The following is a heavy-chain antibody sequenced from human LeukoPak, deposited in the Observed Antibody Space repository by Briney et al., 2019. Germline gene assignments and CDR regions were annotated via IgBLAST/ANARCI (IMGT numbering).Heavy chain of an antibody. D-gene: IGHD6-19*01. V-gene: IGHV3-15*01. CDR3: ATCTAVAGSVWGCNY. Sequence: GGSLRLSCTASGFTFSNAWMTWVRQAPGKGLEWVGRINSKTDGWTTEYAAPVKGRFTISRDDSKNTVYLQMNSLKNEDTAVYYCATCTAVAGSVWGCNYWGQGALVTVSS. CDR1: GFTFSNAW. J-gene: IGHJ4*02. CDR2: INSKTDGWTT.